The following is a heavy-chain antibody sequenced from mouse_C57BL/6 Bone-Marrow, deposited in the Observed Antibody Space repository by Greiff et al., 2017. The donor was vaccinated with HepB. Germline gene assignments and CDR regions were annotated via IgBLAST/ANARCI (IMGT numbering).Heavy chain of an antibody. CDR3: ASELGRAWFAY. CDR2: ISYSGST. V-gene: IGHV3-1*01. Sequence: VQLQESGPGMVKPSQSLSLTCTVTGYSITSGYDWHWIRHFPGNKLEWMGYISYSGSTNYNPSLKSRISITHDTSKNHFFLKLNSVTTEDTATYYCASELGRAWFAYWGQGTLVTVSA. D-gene: IGHD4-1*01. CDR1: GYSITSGYD. J-gene: IGHJ3*01.